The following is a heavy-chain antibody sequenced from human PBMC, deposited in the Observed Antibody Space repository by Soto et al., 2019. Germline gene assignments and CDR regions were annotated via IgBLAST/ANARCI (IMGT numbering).Heavy chain of an antibody. V-gene: IGHV1-8*01. CDR2: MNPNSGNT. J-gene: IGHJ4*02. Sequence: QVQLVQSGAEVKKPGASVKVSCKASGYTFTSYDINWVRQATGQGLEWMGWMNPNSGNTGYAQKFQGRVTMTRNTSXXTAYMELSSLRSEDTAVYYCATDVGVTTRFRSGDYWGQGTLVTVSS. CDR3: ATDVGVTTRFRSGDY. CDR1: GYTFTSYD. D-gene: IGHD2-21*02.